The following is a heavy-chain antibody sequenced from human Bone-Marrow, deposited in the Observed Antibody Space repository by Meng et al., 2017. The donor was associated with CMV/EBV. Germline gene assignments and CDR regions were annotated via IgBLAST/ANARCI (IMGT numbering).Heavy chain of an antibody. J-gene: IGHJ5*01. CDR2: VFSTGDT. CDR1: GDSISSFY. V-gene: IGHV4-59*01. CDR3: ARGRSCINNICYDDHNFFGP. Sequence: SETLSLTCSLSGDSISSFYWSWIRQPPGKGLEWVGSVFSTGDTKYNPSLKPRLTLSFDTSTNQVSLRLVSLNIADSATYYCARGRSCINNICYDDHNFFGPWDQGTLVTVSS. D-gene: IGHD1-20*01.